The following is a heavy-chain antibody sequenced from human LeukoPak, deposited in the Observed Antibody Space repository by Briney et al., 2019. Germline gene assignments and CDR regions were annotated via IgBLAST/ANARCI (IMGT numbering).Heavy chain of an antibody. J-gene: IGHJ4*02. CDR1: GGSISSSSYY. CDR2: IYHSGST. D-gene: IGHD6-19*01. Sequence: SETLSLTCTVSGGSISSSSYYWGWVRQPPGKGLEWIGEIYHSGSTNYNPSLKSRVTISVDKSKNQFSLKLSSVTAADTAVYYCARDLGIAVAGPFDYWGQGTLVTVSS. CDR3: ARDLGIAVAGPFDY. V-gene: IGHV4-39*07.